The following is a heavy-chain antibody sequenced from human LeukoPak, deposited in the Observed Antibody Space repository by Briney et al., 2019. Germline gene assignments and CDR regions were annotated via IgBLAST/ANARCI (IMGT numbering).Heavy chain of an antibody. Sequence: ASVKVSCKASGYTFTSYGISWVRQAPGQGLEWMGWISAYNGNTNYAQKLQGRVTMTTDTSTSTAYMELRSLGSDDTAVYYCARGTPSGLTGYLEDDYWGQGTLVTVSS. V-gene: IGHV1-18*01. CDR1: GYTFTSYG. D-gene: IGHD3-9*01. CDR2: ISAYNGNT. CDR3: ARGTPSGLTGYLEDDY. J-gene: IGHJ4*02.